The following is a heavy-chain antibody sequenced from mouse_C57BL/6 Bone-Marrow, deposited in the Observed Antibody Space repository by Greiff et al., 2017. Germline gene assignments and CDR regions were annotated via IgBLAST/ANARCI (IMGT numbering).Heavy chain of an antibody. J-gene: IGHJ2*01. V-gene: IGHV1-74*01. CDR3: AIKDYLDD. CDR2: IHPTDGDT. Sequence: VKLQESGAELVKPGASVKVSCKASGYTFTSYWMHWVKQRPGQGLEWIGRIHPTDGDTNYNQKFKGKATLTVDKSSSTAYMQLSSLTSEDAAVYYCAIKDYLDDWGQGTTLTVSS. CDR1: GYTFTSYW.